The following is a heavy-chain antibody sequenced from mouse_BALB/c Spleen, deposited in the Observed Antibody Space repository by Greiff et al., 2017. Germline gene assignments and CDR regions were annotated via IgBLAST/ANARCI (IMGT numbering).Heavy chain of an antibody. J-gene: IGHJ3*01. CDR2: IDPANGNT. V-gene: IGHV14-3*02. CDR3: ASGRFAY. Sequence: EVMLVESGAELVKPGASVKLSCTASGFNIKDTYMHWVKQRPEQGLEWIGRIDPANGNTKYDPKFQGKATITADTSSNTAYLQLSSLTSEDTAVYYCASGRFAYWGQGTLVTVSA. CDR1: GFNIKDTY.